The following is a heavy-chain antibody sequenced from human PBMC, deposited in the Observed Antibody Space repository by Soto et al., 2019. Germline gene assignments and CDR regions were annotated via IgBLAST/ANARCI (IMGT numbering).Heavy chain of an antibody. CDR3: ARRVGRARFDY. Sequence: QLQLQESGPGLVKPSATLSLTCTVSGGSISRSSYYWGWIRQPPGKGLEWIGSIYYSGSTYYNPSLKSRVTISVDTSKNQFSLKLSSATAADTAVYYCARRVGRARFDYWGQGTLVTVSS. CDR1: GGSISRSSYY. D-gene: IGHD6-13*01. CDR2: IYYSGST. V-gene: IGHV4-39*01. J-gene: IGHJ4*02.